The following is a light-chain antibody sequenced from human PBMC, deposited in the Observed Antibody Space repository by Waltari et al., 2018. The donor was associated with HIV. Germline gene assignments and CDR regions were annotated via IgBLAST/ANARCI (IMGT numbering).Light chain of an antibody. CDR2: TAS. CDR3: QQYNSYSRA. CDR1: QSISNW. V-gene: IGKV1-5*03. Sequence: DIQLTQSPSTLSASVGDRVTITCRASQSISNWLAWYQQKPGKAPKLLIYTASNLESGVPSRFIVSGSGTEFTLTISSLQPDDFASYYCQQYNSYSRAFGQGTNVEIK. J-gene: IGKJ1*01.